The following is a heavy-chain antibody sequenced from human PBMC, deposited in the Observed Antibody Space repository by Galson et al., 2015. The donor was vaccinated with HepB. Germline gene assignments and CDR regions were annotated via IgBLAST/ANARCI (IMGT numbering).Heavy chain of an antibody. D-gene: IGHD3-22*01. CDR3: ARDTSGYSNMDV. CDR1: GGSITSGAHY. CDR2: IYYSGST. Sequence: QVQLQESGPGLVKPSETLSLTCTVSGGSITSGAHYWTWIRQTPGKGLEWIGYIYYSGSTYYNPSLKSRVIFSLDTSKSQFSLKVTSVTAADTAVYYCARDTSGYSNMDVWGKGTTVTVSS. V-gene: IGHV4-30-4*01. J-gene: IGHJ6*03.